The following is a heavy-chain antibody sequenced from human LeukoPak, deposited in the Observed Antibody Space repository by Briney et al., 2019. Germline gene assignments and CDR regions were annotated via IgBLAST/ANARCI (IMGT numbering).Heavy chain of an antibody. CDR3: AGDQGGSAHRHAFDI. Sequence: GTLRLSCAASGFTFSDYYMSWIRQPPGKGLEWIGYMYHTGSSIYSPSLKSRLTISVDTSKNQFTLNLSSMTAADTAVYYCAGDQGGSAHRHAFDIWGQGTLVTVSS. D-gene: IGHD1-26*01. V-gene: IGHV4-59*01. J-gene: IGHJ3*02. CDR1: GFTFSDYY. CDR2: MYHTGSS.